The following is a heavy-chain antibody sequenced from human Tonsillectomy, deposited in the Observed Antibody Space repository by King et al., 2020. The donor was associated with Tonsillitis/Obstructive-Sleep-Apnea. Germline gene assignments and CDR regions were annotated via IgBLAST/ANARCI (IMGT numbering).Heavy chain of an antibody. D-gene: IGHD6-19*01. CDR3: ACSGDY. V-gene: IGHV3-30*03. Sequence: VQLVESGGGVVQPGRSLRLSCAASGFTFSSYGMHWVRQAPGKGLEWVAVISYDGNNKYYADSVKGRFTISRDNSKNTLYLQMNSLRAEDTAVYYCACSGDYVGQGTLVTVSS. CDR2: ISYDGNNK. J-gene: IGHJ4*02. CDR1: GFTFSSYG.